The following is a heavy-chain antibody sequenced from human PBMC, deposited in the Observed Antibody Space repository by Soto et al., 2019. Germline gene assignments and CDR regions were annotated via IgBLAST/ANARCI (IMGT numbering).Heavy chain of an antibody. Sequence: GGSLRLSCTAFGFTLRTNSMAWVRQTPGKGLEWVSGLSVGGDRTFYLESVKGRFTISSDTSKNVVYLQMNSLRADDTAVYFCAKWDGYGDSWGQGTLVPVPS. CDR2: LSVGGDRT. CDR3: AKWDGYGDS. CDR1: GFTLRTNS. D-gene: IGHD5-12*01. V-gene: IGHV3-23*01. J-gene: IGHJ5*01.